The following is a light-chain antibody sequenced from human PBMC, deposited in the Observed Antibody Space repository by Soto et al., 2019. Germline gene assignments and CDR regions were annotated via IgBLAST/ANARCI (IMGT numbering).Light chain of an antibody. CDR2: DAS. CDR1: QSISTY. V-gene: IGKV1-39*01. J-gene: IGKJ1*01. CDR3: QQSYRDPIT. Sequence: IQMTQSPSSLSASVGNRVTITFRASQSISTYLNWYQKKPEKAPNLLIYDASRLQSGVPSRFSGSGGGTDFTLSISSVQPEDFATYFCQQSYRDPITFGQGTKVDIK.